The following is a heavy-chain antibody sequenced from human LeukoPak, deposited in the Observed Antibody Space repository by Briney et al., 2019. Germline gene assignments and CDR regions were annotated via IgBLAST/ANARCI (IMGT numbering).Heavy chain of an antibody. CDR1: GGTFSSYT. CDR2: IIPIFGTA. J-gene: IGHJ6*02. CDR3: ARGRYSSSINSMDV. Sequence: ASVKVSCKASGGTFSSYTISWVRQAPGQGLEWMGGIIPIFGTANYAQKFQGRVTITADESTSTTYMELSSLRSEDTAVYYCARGRYSSSINSMDVWGQGTTVTVSS. V-gene: IGHV1-69*13. D-gene: IGHD6-6*01.